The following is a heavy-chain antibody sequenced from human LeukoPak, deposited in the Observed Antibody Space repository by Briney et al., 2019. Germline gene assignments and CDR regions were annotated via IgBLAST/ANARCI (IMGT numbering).Heavy chain of an antibody. J-gene: IGHJ3*02. Sequence: SETLSLTCSVSGASIRSYFWSWIRQSPGKGLEWIGYVYDNDISNFNPSLESRVTILVDRSRSQFSLKLRSVTAADTAVYYCARGLVLATDDAFDIWGPGTMVTVSS. D-gene: IGHD5-12*01. CDR1: GASIRSYF. CDR3: ARGLVLATDDAFDI. V-gene: IGHV4-59*01. CDR2: VYDNDIS.